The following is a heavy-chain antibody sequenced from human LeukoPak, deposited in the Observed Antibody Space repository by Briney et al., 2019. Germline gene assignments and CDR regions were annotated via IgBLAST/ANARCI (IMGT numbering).Heavy chain of an antibody. J-gene: IGHJ4*02. CDR2: FDPEDGET. D-gene: IGHD1-26*01. CDR1: GYTFTDYY. CDR3: ATRRSDGSYYVDFDY. Sequence: GASVKVSCKASGYTFTDYYMHWVRQAPGKGLEWMGGFDPEDGETIYAQKFQGRVTMTEDTSTDTAYMELSSLRSEDTAVYYCATRRSDGSYYVDFDYWGQGTLVTVSS. V-gene: IGHV1-24*01.